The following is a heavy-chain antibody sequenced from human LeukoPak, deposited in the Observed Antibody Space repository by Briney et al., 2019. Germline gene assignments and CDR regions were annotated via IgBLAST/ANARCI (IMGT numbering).Heavy chain of an antibody. CDR1: GDSLSSGGYS. J-gene: IGHJ6*03. V-gene: IGHV4-30-4*07. CDR2: IHYVGTI. Sequence: SETLSLTCAVSGDSLSSGGYSWSWIRQTPDQGLEWIGYIHYVGTISYNPSLKSRVSMSQDTSKNQFSLKLSSVTAADTAVYYCARQLVLYSNYFRRYMDVWGKGTTVTVSS. CDR3: ARQLVLYSNYFRRYMDV. D-gene: IGHD4-11*01.